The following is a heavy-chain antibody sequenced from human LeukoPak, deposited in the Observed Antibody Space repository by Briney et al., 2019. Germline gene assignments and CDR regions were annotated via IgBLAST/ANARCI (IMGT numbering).Heavy chain of an antibody. CDR1: GGTFSSYA. Sequence: SVKVSCKASGGTFSSYAISWVRQAPGQGLEWMGGITPIFGTANYAQKFQGRVTITADESTSTAYMELSSLRSEDTAVYYCASTGGYSGYDPFDYWGQGTLVTVSS. V-gene: IGHV1-69*13. CDR3: ASTGGYSGYDPFDY. D-gene: IGHD5-12*01. J-gene: IGHJ4*02. CDR2: ITPIFGTA.